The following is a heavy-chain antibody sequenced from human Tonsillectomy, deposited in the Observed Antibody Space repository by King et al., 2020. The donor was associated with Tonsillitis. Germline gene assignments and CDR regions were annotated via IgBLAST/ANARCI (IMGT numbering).Heavy chain of an antibody. CDR3: ARLVIAAFDS. V-gene: IGHV4-59*08. CDR1: GASFSSYH. J-gene: IGHJ4*02. CDR2: IYHTGTT. Sequence: QLQESGPGLVKPSETLSLSCTVSGASFSSYHWSWIRRPPGKGLEWIGFIYHTGTTNYNPSLKSRVTMSVDTSKNQFSLKLTSVTAADTAVYYCARLVIAAFDSWGQGTLVTVSS. D-gene: IGHD2-15*01.